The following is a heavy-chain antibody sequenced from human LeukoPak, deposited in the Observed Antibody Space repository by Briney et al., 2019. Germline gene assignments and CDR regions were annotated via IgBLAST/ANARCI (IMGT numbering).Heavy chain of an antibody. J-gene: IGHJ5*02. V-gene: IGHV3-48*01. CDR3: ARARPLDP. CDR2: IGSSTSAI. Sequence: GGSLRLSCAASGFTFSNAWMNWVRQAPGKGLEWVAYIGSSTSAIYYTDSVKGRFTISRDNAKNSLYLQMKSLRAEDTAVYYCARARPLDPWGQGTLVTVSS. CDR1: GFTFSNAW.